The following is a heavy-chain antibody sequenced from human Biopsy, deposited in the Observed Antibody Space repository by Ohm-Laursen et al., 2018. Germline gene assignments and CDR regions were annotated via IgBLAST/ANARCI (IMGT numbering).Heavy chain of an antibody. CDR1: AYTFTSFG. CDR2: INAYNGDT. D-gene: IGHD1-14*01. J-gene: IGHJ3*02. V-gene: IGHV1-18*01. CDR3: ARDLTRQPRRGAFDI. Sequence: SVKASCKTSAYTFTSFGFSWVRQAPGQGLEWMGWINAYNGDTDYAQKLQGRVSITTDTSTTTTYMELRSLRSDDTAVYYCARDLTRQPRRGAFDIWGQGTLVTVSS.